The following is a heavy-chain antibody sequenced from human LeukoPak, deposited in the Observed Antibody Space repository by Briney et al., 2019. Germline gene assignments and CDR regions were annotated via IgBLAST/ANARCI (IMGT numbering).Heavy chain of an antibody. D-gene: IGHD3-22*01. CDR1: GFTFSSYA. J-gene: IGHJ4*02. CDR2: ISGSGGST. CDR3: AKEQVTMIVVVITHCFDY. Sequence: PGGSLRLSCAASGFTFSSYAMSWVRQAPGKGLEWVSAISGSGGSTYYADSVKGRFTISRDNSKNTLYLQMNSLRAEDTAVYYCAKEQVTMIVVVITHCFDYWGQGTLVTVSS. V-gene: IGHV3-23*01.